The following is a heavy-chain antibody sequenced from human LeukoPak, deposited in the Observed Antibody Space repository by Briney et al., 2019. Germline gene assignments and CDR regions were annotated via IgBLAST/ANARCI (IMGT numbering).Heavy chain of an antibody. D-gene: IGHD2-15*01. Sequence: WGTLRLSCAASGFTFSGYEMKWCSRAPPERVQWGLHISIRGVTIHYSASVRGRFTISGDNAKNSLYLQMNSLTAEDTAVYYCARYGVAGHTLFDYWGQGPLVT. V-gene: IGHV3-48*03. CDR2: ISIRGVTI. CDR1: GFTFSGYE. J-gene: IGHJ4*02. CDR3: ARYGVAGHTLFDY.